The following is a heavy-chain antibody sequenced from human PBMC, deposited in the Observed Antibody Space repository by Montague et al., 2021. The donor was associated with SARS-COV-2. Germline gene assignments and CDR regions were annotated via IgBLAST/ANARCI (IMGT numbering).Heavy chain of an antibody. CDR3: ARHLAISGPAAVSDY. D-gene: IGHD2-2*01. Sequence: SEALSLTCTVSGDSTSSGYFYWGWIRQPPGKGLEWVGTIHYSGITYYNPSLKSRVTISVDTSRNQFSLKLSSVTAADTAIYYCARHLAISGPAAVSDYWGQGTLVTVSS. V-gene: IGHV4-39*01. J-gene: IGHJ4*02. CDR2: IHYSGIT. CDR1: GDSTSSGYFY.